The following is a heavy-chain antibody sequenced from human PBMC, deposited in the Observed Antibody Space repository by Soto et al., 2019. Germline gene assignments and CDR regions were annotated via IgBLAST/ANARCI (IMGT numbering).Heavy chain of an antibody. Sequence: QVQLVQSGAEVRKPGASVTVSCRSSGDSFNDYYIHWVRQAPGQGFEWMGWINPNGGVTKYAQKCQGWVRMTRDTSIRTVYMQLSRLRSDDTAVYYWARESGGATATLDYYYFYMDVWGTGTTVTVSS. V-gene: IGHV1-2*04. CDR1: GDSFNDYY. J-gene: IGHJ6*03. D-gene: IGHD5-12*01. CDR3: ARESGGATATLDYYYFYMDV. CDR2: INPNGGVT.